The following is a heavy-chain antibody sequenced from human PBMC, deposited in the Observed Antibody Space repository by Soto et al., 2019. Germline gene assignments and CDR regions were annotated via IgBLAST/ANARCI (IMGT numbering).Heavy chain of an antibody. J-gene: IGHJ6*02. D-gene: IGHD6-25*01. CDR1: GLTVSRNY. CDR2: IYSGGST. V-gene: IGHV3-53*01. Sequence: EVQLVESGGGFIQPGGSLRLSCVVSGLTVSRNYMTWVRQAPGKGLECVSVIYSGGSTYSADSVKGRFTISRDNSKNTVYRLMNSRIVEDTAVYYCARFSQGRPEGMDVWCQGTTVTVS. CDR3: ARFSQGRPEGMDV.